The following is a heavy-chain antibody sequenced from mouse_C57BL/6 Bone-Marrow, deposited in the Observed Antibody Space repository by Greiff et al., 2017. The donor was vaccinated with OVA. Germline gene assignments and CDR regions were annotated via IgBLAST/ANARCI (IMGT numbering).Heavy chain of an antibody. Sequence: QVHVKQSGAELAKPGASVKLSCKASGYTFTSYWMHWVKQRPGQGLEWIGYIHPSSGYTKYNQKFKDKATLTADKSSSTADMQLSSLTYEDSAVYYCARWEGYYGRGWYFDVWGTGTTVTVSS. V-gene: IGHV1-7*01. D-gene: IGHD1-1*01. CDR1: GYTFTSYW. J-gene: IGHJ1*03. CDR2: IHPSSGYT. CDR3: ARWEGYYGRGWYFDV.